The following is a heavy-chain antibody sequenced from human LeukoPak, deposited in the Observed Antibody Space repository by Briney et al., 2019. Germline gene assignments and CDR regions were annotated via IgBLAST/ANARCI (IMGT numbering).Heavy chain of an antibody. Sequence: PGGSLRLSCAASGFTFSSFEMSWVRQAPGTGLEWISYISSSGSTMYYADSVKGHFTTSRDNVKNSLYLQMNSLRAEDTAVYYCAKDRGAYCGGDCYFGYWGQGTLVTVSS. CDR2: ISSSGSTM. D-gene: IGHD2-21*02. CDR1: GFTFSSFE. V-gene: IGHV3-48*03. J-gene: IGHJ4*02. CDR3: AKDRGAYCGGDCYFGY.